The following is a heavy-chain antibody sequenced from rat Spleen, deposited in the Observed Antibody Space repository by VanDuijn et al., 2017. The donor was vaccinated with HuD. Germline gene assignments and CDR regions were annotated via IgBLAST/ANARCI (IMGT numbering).Heavy chain of an antibody. CDR3: VRDRYNWYFDF. J-gene: IGHJ1*01. CDR1: GFSLTNYH. CDR2: MRSDGDT. V-gene: IGHV2-32*01. Sequence: QVQLKESGPGLVQPSQTLSLTCTVSGFSLTNYHVYWVRQPPGKGLEWLGVMRSDGDTSYNSALKSRLSISRDTSKSQVFLKMNSPQPEDTATYYCVRDRYNWYFDFWGPGIMVTVSS.